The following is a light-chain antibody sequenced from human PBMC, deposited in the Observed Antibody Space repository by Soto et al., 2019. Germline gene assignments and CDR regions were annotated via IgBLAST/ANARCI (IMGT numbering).Light chain of an antibody. J-gene: IGKJ1*01. CDR3: QQYGSSPRT. V-gene: IGKV3-20*01. CDR1: QSVSSSY. Sequence: EIVLTQSPGTLSLSPGERASLSCRASQSVSSSYLAWYRQKPGQAPSLLIYGASSRATGIPDRFSGSGSGTDFTLTISRLEPEDLAVYYCQQYGSSPRTFGQGTKVEMK. CDR2: GAS.